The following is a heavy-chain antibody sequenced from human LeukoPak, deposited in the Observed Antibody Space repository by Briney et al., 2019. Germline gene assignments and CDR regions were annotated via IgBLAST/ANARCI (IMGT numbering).Heavy chain of an antibody. CDR1: GGSISSYY. CDR3: AREYSSSWYGGFDP. D-gene: IGHD6-13*01. CDR2: IYTSGST. V-gene: IGHV4-4*07. Sequence: PSETLSLTCTVSGGSISSYYWSWIRQPAGKGLEWIGRIYTSGSTYYNPSLKSRATISVDTSKNQFSLKLSSVTAADTAVYYCAREYSSSWYGGFDPWGQGTLVTASS. J-gene: IGHJ5*02.